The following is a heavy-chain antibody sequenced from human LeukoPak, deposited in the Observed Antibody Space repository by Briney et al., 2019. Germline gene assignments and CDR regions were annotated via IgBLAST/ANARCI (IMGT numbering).Heavy chain of an antibody. V-gene: IGHV4-39*01. CDR2: ISYSGNT. CDR3: ARHVIIHWFDP. D-gene: IGHD3-3*01. Sequence: SETLSLSCTVSGVSISSSSYYWGWLRQPPGKGREWIGSISYSGNTYYNPSLKSRVTISVDKSKNQFSLKLTSVTAEDTAVYYCARHVIIHWFDPWGQGTLVTVSA. J-gene: IGHJ5*02. CDR1: GVSISSSSYY.